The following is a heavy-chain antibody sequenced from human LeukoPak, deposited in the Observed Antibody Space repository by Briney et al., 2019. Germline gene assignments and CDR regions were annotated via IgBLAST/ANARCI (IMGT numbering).Heavy chain of an antibody. CDR1: GFTFSDYY. Sequence: GGSLRLSCAASGFTFSDYYMSWIRQAPGKGLEWVSYISSSGSTIYYVDSVKGRFTISRDNAKNSLYLQMNSLRAEDTAVYYCAKRQNYDFWSGYETAKYYFDYWGQGTLVTVSS. J-gene: IGHJ4*02. CDR2: ISSSGSTI. CDR3: AKRQNYDFWSGYETAKYYFDY. V-gene: IGHV3-11*01. D-gene: IGHD3-3*01.